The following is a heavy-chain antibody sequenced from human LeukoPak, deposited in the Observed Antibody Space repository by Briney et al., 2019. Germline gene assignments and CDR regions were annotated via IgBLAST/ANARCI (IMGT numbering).Heavy chain of an antibody. V-gene: IGHV3-74*01. CDR1: GLTFSSYW. J-gene: IGHJ4*02. CDR3: ARGRGDPIDY. D-gene: IGHD2-21*02. CDR2: INSDGSST. Sequence: PGGSLRLSCAASGLTFSSYWMHWVRQAPGKGLVWVSRINSDGSSTSYADSVKGRFTFSRDNAKNTLFLQMNSLRAEDTAVYYCARGRGDPIDYWGQGTLVTVSS.